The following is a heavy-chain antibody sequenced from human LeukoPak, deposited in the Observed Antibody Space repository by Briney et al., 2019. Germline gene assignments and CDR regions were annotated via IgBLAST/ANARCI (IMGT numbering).Heavy chain of an antibody. Sequence: GGSLRPSGPVSGFTLSSYAMSWVRQAPGRGLGWVSVISTSGESAYYADSVKGRFTISRDNSKNTLYLQMNSLRAEDTAVYYCAKDRGSGYHYFDYWGQGTLVTVSS. CDR1: GFTLSSYA. D-gene: IGHD3-22*01. CDR2: ISTSGESA. V-gene: IGHV3-23*01. CDR3: AKDRGSGYHYFDY. J-gene: IGHJ4*02.